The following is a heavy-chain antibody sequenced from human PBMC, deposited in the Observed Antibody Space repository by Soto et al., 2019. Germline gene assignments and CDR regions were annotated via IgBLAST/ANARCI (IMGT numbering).Heavy chain of an antibody. CDR3: ARGGGRRQLVGPNWFDP. CDR2: IGTAGDT. CDR1: GFTFSSYD. V-gene: IGHV3-13*01. D-gene: IGHD6-13*01. Sequence: EVQLVESGGGLVQPGGSLRLSCAASGFTFSSYDMHWVRQATGKGLEWVSAIGTAGDTYYPGSVKGRFTISRENAKNSLYLQMSSLRAGDTAVDYWARGGGRRQLVGPNWFDPWGQGTLVTVSS. J-gene: IGHJ5*02.